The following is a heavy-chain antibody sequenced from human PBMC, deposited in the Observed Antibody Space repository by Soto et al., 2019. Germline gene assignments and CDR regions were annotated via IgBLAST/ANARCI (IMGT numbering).Heavy chain of an antibody. D-gene: IGHD3-3*01. CDR1: GGSFSGYY. Sequence: SETLSLTCAVYGGSFSGYYWSWIRQPPGKGLEWIGEINHSGSTNYNPSLKSRVTISVDTSKNQFSLKLSSVTAADTAVYYCARSTSLIVATIFGVVISFDYWGQGTLVT. V-gene: IGHV4-34*01. J-gene: IGHJ4*02. CDR3: ARSTSLIVATIFGVVISFDY. CDR2: INHSGST.